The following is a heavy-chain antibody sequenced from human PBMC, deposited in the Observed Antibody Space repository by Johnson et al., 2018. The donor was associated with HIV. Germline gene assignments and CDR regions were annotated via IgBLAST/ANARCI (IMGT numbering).Heavy chain of an antibody. J-gene: IGHJ3*02. Sequence: VQLVESGGGLVQPGRSLRLSCAASGFTFEDYAMHWVRQPPAKGLAWVSSISWNSDTIAYAESVKGRFTISRDNAKNSTYLQMNSLRAEDTALDYCAKDIYSVSGYQDIWGQGTLVTVSS. V-gene: IGHV3-9*01. D-gene: IGHD3-3*01. CDR3: AKDIYSVSGYQDI. CDR2: ISWNSDTI. CDR1: GFTFEDYA.